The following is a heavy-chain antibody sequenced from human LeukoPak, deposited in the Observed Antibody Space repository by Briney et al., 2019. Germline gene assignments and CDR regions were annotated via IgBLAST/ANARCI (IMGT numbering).Heavy chain of an antibody. CDR1: GFTFSSYA. D-gene: IGHD6-19*01. J-gene: IGHJ4*02. V-gene: IGHV3-30-3*01. Sequence: GRSLRLSCAASGFTFSSYAMHWVRQAPGKGLEGVAVISYDGSNKYYADSVKGRFTISRDNSKNTLYLQMNSLRAEDTAVYYCARDSSGWLDYWGQGTLVTVSS. CDR3: ARDSSGWLDY. CDR2: ISYDGSNK.